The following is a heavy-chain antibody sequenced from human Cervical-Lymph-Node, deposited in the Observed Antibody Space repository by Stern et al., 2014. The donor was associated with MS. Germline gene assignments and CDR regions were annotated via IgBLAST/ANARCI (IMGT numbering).Heavy chain of an antibody. CDR2: IWYGGSNK. Sequence: VHLVESGGGVVQPGRSLRLSCAASGFTFSSYGMHWVRQAPGKGLEWVAVIWYGGSNKYYAHSVKGPFPISRDNSKNTLYLQRNSLRAEDTAVYYCARIDYGYAFDIWGQGTMVTVSS. CDR1: GFTFSSYG. CDR3: ARIDYGYAFDI. J-gene: IGHJ3*02. D-gene: IGHD4-17*01. V-gene: IGHV3-33*01.